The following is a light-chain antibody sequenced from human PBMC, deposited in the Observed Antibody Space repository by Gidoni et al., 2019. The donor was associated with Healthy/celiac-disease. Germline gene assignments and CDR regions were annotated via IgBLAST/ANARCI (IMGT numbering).Light chain of an antibody. Sequence: DLQMTKSPSYLSASVGDRVTITCRASQSLSSYLNWYQQKPGQAPKLLIYAASSLQSGVPSRFSGSGSGTDFTLTISSLQPEDFATYYCQQSYSTPGTFGQGTKVEIK. CDR2: AAS. V-gene: IGKV1-39*01. CDR1: QSLSSY. CDR3: QQSYSTPGT. J-gene: IGKJ1*01.